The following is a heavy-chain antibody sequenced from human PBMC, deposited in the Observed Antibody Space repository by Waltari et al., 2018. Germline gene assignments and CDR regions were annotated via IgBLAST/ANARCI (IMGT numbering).Heavy chain of an antibody. V-gene: IGHV1-69*01. Sequence: FSSYAISWVRQAPGQGLEWMGGIIPIFGTANYAQKFQGRVTITADESTSTAYMELSSLRSEDTAVYYCARDRYSGSYKGSYYYYGMDVWGQGTTVTVSS. CDR1: FSSYA. CDR3: ARDRYSGSYKGSYYYYGMDV. CDR2: IIPIFGTA. J-gene: IGHJ6*02. D-gene: IGHD1-26*01.